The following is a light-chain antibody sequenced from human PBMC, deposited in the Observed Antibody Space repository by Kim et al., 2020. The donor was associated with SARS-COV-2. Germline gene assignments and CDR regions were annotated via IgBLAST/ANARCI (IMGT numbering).Light chain of an antibody. V-gene: IGKV1-9*01. CDR3: QQPNSYYPPG. CDR2: AAS. J-gene: IGKJ1*01. CDR1: QGISSY. Sequence: DIQMTQSPSFLSASVGDRVTITCRASQGISSYLAWYQQKPGTAPKLLIYAASTLQSGVPSRFSGSGSGTDCTLTISSLQPEDFATYYCQQPNSYYPPGIGRGTKV.